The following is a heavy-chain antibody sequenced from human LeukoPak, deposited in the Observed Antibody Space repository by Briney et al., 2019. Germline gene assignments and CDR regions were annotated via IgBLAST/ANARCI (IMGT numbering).Heavy chain of an antibody. D-gene: IGHD4-17*01. CDR3: ARGGDYGDFPDY. CDR2: IRQDGSEK. V-gene: IGHV3-7*01. J-gene: IGHJ4*02. Sequence: GGSLRLSCAASGFTFANYWMSWVRQAPGKGLEWVANIRQDGSEKFYVDSVKGRFTISRDNDKSSLYLQMNSLRGEDTAVYYCARGGDYGDFPDYWGQGTLVTVSS. CDR1: GFTFANYW.